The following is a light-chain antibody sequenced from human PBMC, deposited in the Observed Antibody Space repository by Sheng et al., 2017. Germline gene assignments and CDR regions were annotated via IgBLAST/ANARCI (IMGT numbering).Light chain of an antibody. CDR2: DAS. CDR3: LQRSNWPPFT. Sequence: EIVMTQSPATLSVSPGERATLSCRASQSVSSNLAWYQQKPGQALRLLIYDASNRAAGIPARFSGSGSGTDFTLTITSLAPEDSAVYYCLQRSNWPPFTFGGGTKVEIK. J-gene: IGKJ4*01. V-gene: IGKV3-11*01. CDR1: QSVSSN.